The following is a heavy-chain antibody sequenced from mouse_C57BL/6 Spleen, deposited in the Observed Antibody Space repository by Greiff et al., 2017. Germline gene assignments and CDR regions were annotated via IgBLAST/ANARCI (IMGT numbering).Heavy chain of an antibody. CDR3: ARGRTYYGSSYGMDY. V-gene: IGHV1-61*01. D-gene: IGHD1-1*01. Sequence: VQLQQPGAELVRPGSSVKLSCKASGYTFTSYWMDWVKQRPGQGLEWIGNIYPSDSETHYNQKFKDKATLTVDKSSSTAYMQLSSLTSEDSAVYYCARGRTYYGSSYGMDYWGQGTSVTVSS. J-gene: IGHJ4*01. CDR2: IYPSDSET. CDR1: GYTFTSYW.